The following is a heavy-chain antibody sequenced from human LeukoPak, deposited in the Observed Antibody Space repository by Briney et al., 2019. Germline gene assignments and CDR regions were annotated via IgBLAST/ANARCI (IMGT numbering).Heavy chain of an antibody. Sequence: SVKVSCKASGGTFSSYAISWVRQAPGQGLEWMGGIIPIFGTANYAQKFQGRVTITADESTSTAYMELSSLRSEDTAVYYCARGWSPALDVPQAFDYWGQGTLVTVSS. CDR2: IIPIFGTA. V-gene: IGHV1-69*13. CDR3: ARGWSPALDVPQAFDY. CDR1: GGTFSSYA. D-gene: IGHD3-3*01. J-gene: IGHJ4*02.